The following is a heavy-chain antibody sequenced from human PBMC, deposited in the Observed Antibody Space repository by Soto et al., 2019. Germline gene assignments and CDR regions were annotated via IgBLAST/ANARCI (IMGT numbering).Heavy chain of an antibody. J-gene: IGHJ5*02. CDR2: ISGSGGRT. D-gene: IGHD3-9*01. V-gene: IGHV3-23*01. CDR1: GFTFGDYA. Sequence: EVQLLVSGGVLVQPGGSLRLSCAASGFTFGDYAMHWVRQAPGQGLEWVSTISGSGGRTYYADSVKGRFTVSRDNSNNPLYLQMNSMRVEETALYCCPKDLYDGLLGDSVDHYWFDPRGQGILISGSS. CDR3: PKDLYDGLLGDSVDHYWFDP.